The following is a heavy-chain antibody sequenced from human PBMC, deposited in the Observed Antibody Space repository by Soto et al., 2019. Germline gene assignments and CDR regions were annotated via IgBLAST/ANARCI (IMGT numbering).Heavy chain of an antibody. CDR1: RYTFISYD. D-gene: IGHD3-16*01. CDR2: MNPNSGNT. V-gene: IGHV1-8*01. CDR3: ARGQEVWWNAGPLGLHGLAV. Sequence: QVQLVQSGAEVKKSGASVKVSCKASRYTFISYDINWVRQATGPGLEWMGWMNPNSGNTGYAQKFQGRITMTRNTSMDTAYMERSSLRAEDTAVYYCARGQEVWWNAGPLGLHGLAVWGQGTTVTVSS. J-gene: IGHJ6*02.